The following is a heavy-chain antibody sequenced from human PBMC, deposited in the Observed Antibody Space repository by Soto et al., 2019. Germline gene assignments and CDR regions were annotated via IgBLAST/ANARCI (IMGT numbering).Heavy chain of an antibody. V-gene: IGHV4-59*01. Sequence: SETLSLTCTVSGGSISSYYWSWIRQPPGKGLEWIGYIYYSGSTNYNPSLKSRVTISVDTSKNQFSLKLSSVTAADTAVYYCARDLHDILTGYSLFDYWGQGTLVTVSS. CDR2: IYYSGST. CDR3: ARDLHDILTGYSLFDY. D-gene: IGHD3-9*01. CDR1: GGSISSYY. J-gene: IGHJ4*02.